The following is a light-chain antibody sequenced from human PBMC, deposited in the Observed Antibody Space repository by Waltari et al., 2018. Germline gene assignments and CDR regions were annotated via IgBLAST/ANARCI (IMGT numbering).Light chain of an antibody. CDR2: GAS. CDR1: QTIRQH. Sequence: DIQMTQSPSSLSASVGDRVTMSCRASQTIRQHLNWYQQKAGTAPLLLIYGASTLQSGVPSRFSGSGASSHFTLNISSLQPDDFATYRWQQSAYTPFTFGGGTKLDIK. V-gene: IGKV1-39*01. CDR3: QQSAYTPFT. J-gene: IGKJ4*01.